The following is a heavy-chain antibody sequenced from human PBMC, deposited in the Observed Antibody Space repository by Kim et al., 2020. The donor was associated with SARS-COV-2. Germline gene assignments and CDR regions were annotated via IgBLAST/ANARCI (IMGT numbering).Heavy chain of an antibody. V-gene: IGHV1-69*02. Sequence: ANYAQKCQGRVTITADKSTSTAYMELSSLRSEDTAVYYCARTIVATGLDYWGQGTLVTVSS. J-gene: IGHJ4*02. CDR2: A. CDR3: ARTIVATGLDY. D-gene: IGHD5-12*01.